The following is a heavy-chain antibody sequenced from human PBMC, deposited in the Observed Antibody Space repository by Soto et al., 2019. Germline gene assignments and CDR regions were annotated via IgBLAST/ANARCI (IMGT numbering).Heavy chain of an antibody. CDR1: GDSISSSY. V-gene: IGHV4-59*01. D-gene: IGHD3-3*01. J-gene: IGHJ6*02. CDR2: IYYSGST. CDR3: ARTSLTIFGPSNDYYGMGV. Sequence: SETLSLTCTVSGDSISSSYWSWIRQSPGKGLEWIGYIYYSGSTNYNASLKSRVTISVDTSKNQFSLKLSSVTAADTAVYYCARTSLTIFGPSNDYYGMGVWGLGTTVTVSS.